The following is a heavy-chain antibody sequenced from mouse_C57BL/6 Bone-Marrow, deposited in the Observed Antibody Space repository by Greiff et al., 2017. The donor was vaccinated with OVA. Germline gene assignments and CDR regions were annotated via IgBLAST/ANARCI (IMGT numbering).Heavy chain of an antibody. CDR3: ARSDYGSSYEGYFDV. D-gene: IGHD1-1*01. CDR1: GYTFTSYW. CDR2: IDPSDSYT. V-gene: IGHV1-50*01. Sequence: QVQLQQPGAELVKPGASVKLSCKASGYTFTSYWMQWVKQRPGQGLEWIGEIDPSDSYTNYNQKFKGKATLTVDTSSSTAYMQLSSLTSEDSAVYYCARSDYGSSYEGYFDVWGTGTTVTVSS. J-gene: IGHJ1*03.